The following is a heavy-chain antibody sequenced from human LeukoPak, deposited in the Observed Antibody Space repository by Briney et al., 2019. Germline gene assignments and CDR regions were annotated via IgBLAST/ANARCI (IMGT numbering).Heavy chain of an antibody. V-gene: IGHV3-48*01. CDR3: AKPVLLDAFDI. D-gene: IGHD3-10*01. CDR1: GFTFNSYS. Sequence: PGGSLRLSCGASGFTFNSYSMNWVRQAPGKGLEWVSYISVSSSTKYYADSVKGRFTISRDNAKNSVYLQMNSLRAEDTAVYYCAKPVLLDAFDIWGQGTMVTVSS. CDR2: ISVSSSTK. J-gene: IGHJ3*02.